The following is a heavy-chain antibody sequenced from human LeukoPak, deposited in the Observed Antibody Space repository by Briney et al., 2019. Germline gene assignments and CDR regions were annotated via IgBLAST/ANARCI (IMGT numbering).Heavy chain of an antibody. V-gene: IGHV3-33*01. CDR2: IWYDGSNK. CDR3: ARDHDAFDI. CDR1: GFTFSSYG. J-gene: IGHJ3*02. Sequence: GGSLRLSCAASGFTFSSYGMHWVRQAPGKGLEWAAVIWYDGSNKYYADSVKGRFTISRDNSKNTLYLQMNSLRAEDTAVYYCARDHDAFDIWGQGTMVTVSS.